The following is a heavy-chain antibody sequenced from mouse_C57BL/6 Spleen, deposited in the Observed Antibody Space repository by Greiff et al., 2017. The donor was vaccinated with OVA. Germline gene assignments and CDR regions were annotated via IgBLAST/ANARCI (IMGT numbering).Heavy chain of an antibody. CDR2: IYPRSGNT. D-gene: IGHD4-1*01. CDR3: ARKSLTGTEDYFDY. CDR1: GYTFTSYG. Sequence: VQLQQSGAELARPGASVKLSCKASGYTFTSYGISWVKQRTGQGLEWIGEIYPRSGNTYYNEKFKGKATLTADKSSSTAYMELRSLTSEDSAVYFCARKSLTGTEDYFDYWGQGTTLTVSS. V-gene: IGHV1-81*01. J-gene: IGHJ2*01.